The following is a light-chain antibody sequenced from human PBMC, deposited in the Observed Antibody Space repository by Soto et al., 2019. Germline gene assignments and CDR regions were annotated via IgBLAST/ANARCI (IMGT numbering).Light chain of an antibody. CDR2: GAS. V-gene: IGKV3-20*01. CDR1: QSVSSSY. Sequence: EIVLTQSPGTLSLSPGERATLSFRASQSVSSSYLAWYQQKPGQAPRLLIYGASSRATGIPDRFSGSGSGTDFTLTISRLEPEDFAVYYCHQYDNWPPWTFGQGTKVDIK. CDR3: HQYDNWPPWT. J-gene: IGKJ1*01.